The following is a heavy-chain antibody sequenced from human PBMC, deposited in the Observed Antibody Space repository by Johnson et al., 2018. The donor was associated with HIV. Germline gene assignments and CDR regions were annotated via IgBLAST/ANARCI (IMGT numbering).Heavy chain of an antibody. CDR1: GFTFSSYG. Sequence: QVQLVESGGCLVQPGGSLRLSCAASGFTFSSYGMHWVRQAPGKGLEWVAFIRYDGSNKYYANSVKGRFTISRDNSKNTLYLQMGHLRADDMAVYYCAREETTAPAAFDIWGQGTLVTVS. V-gene: IGHV3-30*02. D-gene: IGHD4-17*01. CDR2: IRYDGSNK. CDR3: AREETTAPAAFDI. J-gene: IGHJ3*02.